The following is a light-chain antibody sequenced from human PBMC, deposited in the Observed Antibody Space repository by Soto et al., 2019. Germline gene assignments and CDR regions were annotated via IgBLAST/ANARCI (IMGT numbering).Light chain of an antibody. V-gene: IGLV2-23*01. CDR1: SSDDGSYNL. CDR3: CSYAGSSTYVV. J-gene: IGLJ2*01. Sequence: QSALTQPASMSGSPGQSITISCTGTSSDDGSYNLVSWYQQHPGKAPKLMIYEGSKRPSGVSNRFSGSKSGNTASLTISGLQAEDEADYYCCSYAGSSTYVVFGGGTKLTVL. CDR2: EGS.